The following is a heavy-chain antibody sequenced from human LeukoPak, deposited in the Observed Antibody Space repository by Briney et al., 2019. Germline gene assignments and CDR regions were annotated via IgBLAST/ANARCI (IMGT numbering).Heavy chain of an antibody. CDR2: IYTSGST. CDR3: AAGGGGFDWLSRHKYYFDY. J-gene: IGHJ4*02. V-gene: IGHV4-4*09. D-gene: IGHD3-9*01. CDR1: GGSISSYY. Sequence: RPSETLSLTCTVSGGSISSYYWSWIRQPPGKGLEWIGYIYTSGSTNYNPSLKSRVTISVDTSKNQFSLKLSSVTAADTAVYYCAAGGGGFDWLSRHKYYFDYWGQGTLVTVSS.